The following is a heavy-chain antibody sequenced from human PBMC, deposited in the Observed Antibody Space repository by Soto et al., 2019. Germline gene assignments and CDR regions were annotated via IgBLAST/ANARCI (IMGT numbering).Heavy chain of an antibody. D-gene: IGHD3-3*01. CDR2: IYYSGST. CDR3: ARGDGVDFWSGYGIDV. V-gene: IGHV4-31*03. CDR1: GGSISSGGYY. Sequence: QVQLQELGPGLVKPSQTLSLTCTVSGGSISSGGYYWSWIRQHPGKGLEWIGYIYYSGSTYYNPSLKSRVTISVDMSKNQFSLKLSSVTAADTAVYYCARGDGVDFWSGYGIDVWGQGTTVTVSS. J-gene: IGHJ6*02.